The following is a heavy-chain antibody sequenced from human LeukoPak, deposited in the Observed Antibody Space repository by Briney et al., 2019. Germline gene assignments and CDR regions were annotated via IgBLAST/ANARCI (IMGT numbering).Heavy chain of an antibody. Sequence: SETLSLTCTVSGGSISNAAYYWSWIRQHPGKGLEWIGYIYYSGSTYYNPSLKSRVTISVDTSKNQFSLELSSVTAADTAVYYCARGFRDLLLWFGELPFFDYWGQGTLVTVSS. CDR2: IYYSGST. CDR3: ARGFRDLLLWFGELPFFDY. D-gene: IGHD3-10*01. CDR1: GGSISNAAYY. V-gene: IGHV4-31*03. J-gene: IGHJ4*02.